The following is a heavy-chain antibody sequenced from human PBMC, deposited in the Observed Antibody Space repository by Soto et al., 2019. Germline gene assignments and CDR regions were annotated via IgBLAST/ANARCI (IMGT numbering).Heavy chain of an antibody. CDR2: ISYDGSNE. CDR1: GFTFSNYA. V-gene: IGHV3-30-3*01. CDR3: ARDGGMTTVTMVYYYGMGV. Sequence: QVQLVESGGGVVQPGRSLRLSCAASGFTFSNYAMHWVRQAPGKGLEWVAVISYDGSNEYYADSVKGRFTISRDNPKNTLYLQMNSLRAEDTAVYYCARDGGMTTVTMVYYYGMGVWGQGTTVTVSS. D-gene: IGHD4-4*01. J-gene: IGHJ6*02.